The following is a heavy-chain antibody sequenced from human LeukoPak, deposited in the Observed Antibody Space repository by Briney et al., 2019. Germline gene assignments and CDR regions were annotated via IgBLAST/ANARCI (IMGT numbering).Heavy chain of an antibody. CDR2: IKQDGSEK. J-gene: IGHJ3*02. D-gene: IGHD3-10*01. CDR3: ARTKWRGGTGTFDI. Sequence: PGRSLRLSCAASGFTFSSSWMHWVRQAPGKGLEWVANIKQDGSEKYYVDSVKGRFTISRDNAENSLYLQMNSLRAEDTAVYYCARTKWRGGTGTFDIWGQGTMVTVSS. V-gene: IGHV3-7*01. CDR1: GFTFSSSW.